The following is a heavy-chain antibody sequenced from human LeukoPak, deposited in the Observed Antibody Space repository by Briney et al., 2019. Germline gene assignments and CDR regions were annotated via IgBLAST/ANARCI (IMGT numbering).Heavy chain of an antibody. CDR3: ARDSVVVGYAFDI. V-gene: IGHV3-21*01. Sequence: PGGSLRLSYAATGFTFSSYSMNWVRQAPGKGLEWVSSISSSSSYIYYADSVKGRFTISRDNAKNSLYLQMNSLRAEDTAVYYCARDSVVVGYAFDIWGQGTMVTVSS. CDR2: ISSSSSYI. D-gene: IGHD2-15*01. J-gene: IGHJ3*02. CDR1: GFTFSSYS.